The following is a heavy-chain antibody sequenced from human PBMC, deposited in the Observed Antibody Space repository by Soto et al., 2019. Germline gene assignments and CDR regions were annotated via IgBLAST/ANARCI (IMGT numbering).Heavy chain of an antibody. V-gene: IGHV3-9*01. CDR3: AKYLFTMVRGDDAFDI. J-gene: IGHJ3*02. CDR1: GFTFDDYA. Sequence: EVQLVESGGGLVQPGRSLRLSCAAAGFTFDDYAMHWVRQAPGKGLEWVSGISWNSGSIGYADSVKGRFTISRENAKNSLYLQMNSLRAEDTALYYCAKYLFTMVRGDDAFDIWGQGTMVTVSS. D-gene: IGHD3-10*01. CDR2: ISWNSGSI.